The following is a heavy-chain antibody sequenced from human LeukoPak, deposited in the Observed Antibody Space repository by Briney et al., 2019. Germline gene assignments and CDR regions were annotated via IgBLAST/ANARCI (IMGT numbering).Heavy chain of an antibody. CDR1: GFTVSSNS. V-gene: IGHV3-66*02. CDR2: VCCGGST. CDR3: ARLVNDFYDSSVRLSSNFYYMDV. D-gene: IGHD3-22*01. J-gene: IGHJ6*03. Sequence: GGSLRLSCAASGFTVSSNSMTWVRQAPGKGLEWVSGVCCGGSTYYADSVEGRFTISRDNSKNTLYLQMNRLRAEDTAVYYCARLVNDFYDSSVRLSSNFYYMDVWGKGTTVTVSS.